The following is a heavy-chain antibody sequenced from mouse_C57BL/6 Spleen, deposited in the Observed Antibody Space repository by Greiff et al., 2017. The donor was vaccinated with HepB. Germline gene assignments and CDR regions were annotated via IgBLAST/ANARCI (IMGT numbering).Heavy chain of an antibody. Sequence: EVKLLESGEGLVKPGGSLKLSCAASGFTFSSYAMSWVRQTPEKRLEWVAYISSGGDYIYYADTVKGRITISRDNARNTLYLQMSSLKSEDTAMYYLTRREWFLYCAMDYWGQGTSVTVSS. V-gene: IGHV5-9-1*02. D-gene: IGHD2-2*01. CDR3: TRREWFLYCAMDY. J-gene: IGHJ4*01. CDR2: ISSGGDYI. CDR1: GFTFSSYA.